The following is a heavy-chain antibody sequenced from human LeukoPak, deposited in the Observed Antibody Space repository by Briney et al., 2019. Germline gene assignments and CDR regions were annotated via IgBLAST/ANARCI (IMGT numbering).Heavy chain of an antibody. Sequence: PVGSLSLSCVASGFAFCSDVMHWVRQAPGKGREWVARIWYDGSDTYYADSVKGRFTISRDNSKNTLYLQMNSLRAEDTAVYYCAKQMATIPFDYWGQGTLVTVSS. J-gene: IGHJ4*02. CDR3: AKQMATIPFDY. CDR1: GFAFCSDV. CDR2: IWYDGSDT. D-gene: IGHD5-24*01. V-gene: IGHV3-33*06.